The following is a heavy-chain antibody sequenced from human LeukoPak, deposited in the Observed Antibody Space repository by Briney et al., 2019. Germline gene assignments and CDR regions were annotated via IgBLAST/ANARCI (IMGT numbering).Heavy chain of an antibody. J-gene: IGHJ4*02. CDR2: IYYSGST. CDR1: GGSISSYY. CDR3: VRANHFDY. Sequence: SETLSLTCTVSGGSISSYYWSWYRQPPGKGLEWIGDIYYSGSTNYNPSLKSRVTISVDTSKNQFSLKLTSVTAADTAVYFCVRANHFDYWGQGTLVTVSS. V-gene: IGHV4-59*01.